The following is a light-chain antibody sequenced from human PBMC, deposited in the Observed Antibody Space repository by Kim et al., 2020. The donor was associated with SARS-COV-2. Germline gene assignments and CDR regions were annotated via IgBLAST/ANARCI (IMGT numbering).Light chain of an antibody. J-gene: IGKJ4*01. CDR3: QQYNSYLLT. CDR2: KAS. Sequence: ASVGDRVTITCRASQRISTWLAWYQQKPGKAPKLLIYKASSLESGVPSRISGSGSGTEFTLTISSLQPDDFATYYCQQYNSYLLTFGGGTKVDIK. V-gene: IGKV1-5*03. CDR1: QRISTW.